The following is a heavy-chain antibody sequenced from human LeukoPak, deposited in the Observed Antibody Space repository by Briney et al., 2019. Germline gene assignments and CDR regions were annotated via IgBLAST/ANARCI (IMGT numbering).Heavy chain of an antibody. J-gene: IGHJ6*04. CDR2: IYESGST. V-gene: IGHV4-28*01. CDR1: GYSISSSNW. D-gene: IGHD2-2*01. Sequence: SETLSLTCAVSGYSISSSNWWGWIRQPPGKGLEWIGYIYESGSTDYNPSLKSRVTMSVDTSTNQFSLKLSSVTAAGTAVYYWASNSGHCSSTSCYPYYYGMDVWGKGTTVTVSS. CDR3: ASNSGHCSSTSCYPYYYGMDV.